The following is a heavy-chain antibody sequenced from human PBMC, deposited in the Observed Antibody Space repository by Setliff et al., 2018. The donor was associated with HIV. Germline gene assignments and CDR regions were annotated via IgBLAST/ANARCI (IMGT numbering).Heavy chain of an antibody. CDR3: AAVPWGHSSLIIDH. V-gene: IGHV3-48*03. CDR1: GLIFSSYE. J-gene: IGHJ4*02. CDR2: IGGHGSII. D-gene: IGHD3-16*01. Sequence: PGESLKISCAASGLIFSSYEMNWVRQAPGKGLEWISFIGGHGSIIHYADSVKGRFTISRDNAKNSVYLQMHSLRVEDTAVYYCAAVPWGHSSLIIDHWGQGTPVTSPQ.